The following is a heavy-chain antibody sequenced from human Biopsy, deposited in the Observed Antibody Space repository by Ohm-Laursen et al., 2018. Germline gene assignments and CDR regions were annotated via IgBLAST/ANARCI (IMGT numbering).Heavy chain of an antibody. V-gene: IGHV4-61*01. CDR2: IYSGGNT. Sequence: GTLSLTCAVSGDSLSSGPDNWSWVRQPTGQGLEYIGFIYSGGNTNYNPSLQNRVTMSVDTSKNQFSLKLSSVIAADTAVYYCARGRRTSGWPYFANWGQGTLVIVSS. J-gene: IGHJ4*02. CDR1: GDSLSSGPDN. D-gene: IGHD6-19*01. CDR3: ARGRRTSGWPYFAN.